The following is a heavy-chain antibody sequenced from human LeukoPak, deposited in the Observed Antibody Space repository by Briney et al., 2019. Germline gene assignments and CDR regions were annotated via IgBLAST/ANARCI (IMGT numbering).Heavy chain of an antibody. CDR2: IYGGGGT. J-gene: IGHJ4*02. D-gene: IGHD3-10*01. CDR3: AKATSTPPVSGSGTLARQGLHLFDF. CDR1: GITVSSYY. Sequence: GGSLRLSCAASGITVSSYYMSWVRQAPGKGLELVSVIYGGGGTYYADSAKGRFAISRDNSTNMVYLQMTNLRASDTAVYYCAKATSTPPVSGSGTLARQGLHLFDFWGRGTLVTVSS. V-gene: IGHV3-53*01.